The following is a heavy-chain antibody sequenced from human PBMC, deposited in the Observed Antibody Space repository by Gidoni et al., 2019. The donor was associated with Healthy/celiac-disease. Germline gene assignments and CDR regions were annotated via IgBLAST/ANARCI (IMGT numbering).Heavy chain of an antibody. Sequence: EVQLVESGGVLVQPGGSLKLSCAASGFPCRVSSIHWVRQASGKGLEWVGRIRSKANSYATAYAASVKGRFTISRDDSKNTAYLQMNSLKTEDTAVYYCTRLPDIVVVPAAMLAYYYGMDVWGQGTTVTVSS. CDR2: IRSKANSYAT. D-gene: IGHD2-2*01. CDR1: GFPCRVSS. V-gene: IGHV3-73*01. CDR3: TRLPDIVVVPAAMLAYYYGMDV. J-gene: IGHJ6*02.